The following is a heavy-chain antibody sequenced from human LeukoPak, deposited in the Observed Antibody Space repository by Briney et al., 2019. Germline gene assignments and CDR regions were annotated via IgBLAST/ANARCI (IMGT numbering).Heavy chain of an antibody. Sequence: PSETLSLTCTASGGSISSCYWSWFRRHPGKGLEWIGYSYYTGTTNYNRSLKSRVTISVYTSKNQFTLKLGSVTAADTVVFYCARRNKGPAAVWGQGPTDTGSS. V-gene: IGHV4-59*01. CDR2: SYYTGTT. J-gene: IGHJ6*02. CDR1: GGSISSCY. D-gene: IGHD1-14*01. CDR3: ARRNKGPAAV.